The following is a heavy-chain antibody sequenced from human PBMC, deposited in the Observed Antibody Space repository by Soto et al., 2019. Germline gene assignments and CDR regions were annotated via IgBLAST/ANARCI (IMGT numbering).Heavy chain of an antibody. D-gene: IGHD1-26*01. V-gene: IGHV4-39*01. CDR2: IYYSGST. Sequence: SETLSLTCTVSGGSISSSSYYWGWIRQPPGKGLEWIGSIYYSGSTYYNPSLKSRVTISVDTSKNQFSLKLSSVTAADTAVYYCRVWDGHAPLYYYHGTDVWGQGTTVTVSS. J-gene: IGHJ6*02. CDR3: RVWDGHAPLYYYHGTDV. CDR1: GGSISSSSYY.